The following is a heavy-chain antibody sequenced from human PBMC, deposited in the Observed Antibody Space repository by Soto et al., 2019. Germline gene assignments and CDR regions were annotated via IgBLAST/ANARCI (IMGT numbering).Heavy chain of an antibody. V-gene: IGHV1-8*01. J-gene: IGHJ3*02. CDR3: ARAYYLVYCSGGSCSFYDAFDI. CDR2: MNPNSGNT. Sequence: ASVKVSCKASGYTFTSYDINWVRQATGQGLEWMGWMNPNSGNTGYAQKFQGRVTMTRNTSISTAYMELSSLRSEDTAVYYCARAYYLVYCSGGSCSFYDAFDIWGQGTMVTVSS. CDR1: GYTFTSYD. D-gene: IGHD2-15*01.